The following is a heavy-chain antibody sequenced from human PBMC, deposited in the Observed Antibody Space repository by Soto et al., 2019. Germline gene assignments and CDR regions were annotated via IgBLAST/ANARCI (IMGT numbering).Heavy chain of an antibody. CDR1: GGSFSGYY. J-gene: IGHJ4*02. CDR2: INHSGST. V-gene: IGHV4-34*01. D-gene: IGHD2-8*02. CDR3: ASLVAERLDY. Sequence: SETLSLTCAVYGGSFSGYYWSWIRQPPGKGLEWIGEINHSGSTNYNPSLKSRVTISVDTSKNQFSLKLSSVTAADTAVYYCASLVAERLDYWSQGTLVTVSS.